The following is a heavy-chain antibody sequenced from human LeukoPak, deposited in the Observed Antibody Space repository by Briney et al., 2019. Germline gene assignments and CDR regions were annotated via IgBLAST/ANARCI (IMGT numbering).Heavy chain of an antibody. J-gene: IGHJ6*03. D-gene: IGHD6-25*01. CDR3: ARVGFYYYYYMDV. CDR1: GFTFRSYW. Sequence: GGSLRLSCAASGFTFRSYWMTWVRQAPGKGLEWVANIKQDGSEKHYVGSVKGRFAISRDNAKNSLYLQMNSLRPEDTAVYYCARVGFYYYYYMDVWGRGTTVTVSS. CDR2: IKQDGSEK. V-gene: IGHV3-7*01.